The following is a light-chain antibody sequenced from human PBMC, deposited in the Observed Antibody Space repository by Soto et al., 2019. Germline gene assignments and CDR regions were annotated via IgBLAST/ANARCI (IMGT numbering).Light chain of an antibody. CDR1: QSIXTN. V-gene: IGKV3-15*01. CDR2: GAS. CDR3: QQYKSYSKT. J-gene: IGKJ1*01. Sequence: VLTQSAATLSVSPGERATLACRASQSIXTNIGWYQQKPGQAPRFLXSGASTRATGSPARLSGSGSGTDFTLTISSLHPDYFSTYYCQQYKSYSKTFGQGTKVDIK.